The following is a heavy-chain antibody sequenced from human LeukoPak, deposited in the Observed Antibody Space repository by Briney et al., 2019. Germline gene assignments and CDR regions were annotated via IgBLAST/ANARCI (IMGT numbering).Heavy chain of an antibody. D-gene: IGHD1-26*01. J-gene: IGHJ2*01. V-gene: IGHV3-21*01. CDR1: GFTFSSYR. CDR2: ISISGSYI. Sequence: PGGSLRLSCAPSGFTFSSYRMTWVRQAPGKGLERVSSISISGSYINYANPVKGRFTISRDNAKNSFNLQMNGLRAEETAVYYCARDIGPWGELLAGWYFDLWGRGTLVTVSS. CDR3: ARDIGPWGELLAGWYFDL.